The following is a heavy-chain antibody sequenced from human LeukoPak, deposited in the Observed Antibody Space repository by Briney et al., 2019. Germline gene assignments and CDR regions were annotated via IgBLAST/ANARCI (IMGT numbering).Heavy chain of an antibody. CDR2: INTNTGNP. D-gene: IGHD3-3*01. J-gene: IGHJ4*02. CDR3: ARVAVETFWSGPPDY. CDR1: GYTFTSYA. Sequence: AASVKVSCKASGYTFTSYAMNWVRQAPGQGLEWMGWINTNTGNPTYAQGFTGRFVFSLDTSVSTAYLQISSLKAEDTAVYYCARVAVETFWSGPPDYWGQGTLVTVSS. V-gene: IGHV7-4-1*02.